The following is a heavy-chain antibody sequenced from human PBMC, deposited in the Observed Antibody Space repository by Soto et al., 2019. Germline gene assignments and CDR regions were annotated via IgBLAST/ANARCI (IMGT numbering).Heavy chain of an antibody. J-gene: IGHJ1*01. Sequence: PGGSLRLSCAASGFTLSGYGMHWVRQAPGKGLEWVAVISYDEINNYAESVNVRFNITRHNSKNTLYLQMNRLRLEDNAVDDFVKGVVVTATYLQHWGQGTLVTVSS. V-gene: IGHV3-30*18. D-gene: IGHD2-21*02. CDR1: GFTLSGYG. CDR2: ISYDEIN. CDR3: VKGVVVTATYLQH.